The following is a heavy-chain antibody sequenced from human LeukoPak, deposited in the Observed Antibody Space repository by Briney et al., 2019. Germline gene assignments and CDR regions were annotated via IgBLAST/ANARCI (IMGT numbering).Heavy chain of an antibody. CDR1: GDSISSSSSY. Sequence: PSETLSLTCTVSGDSISSSSSYWGWIRQPPGEGLEWIGSIYYSGSTYYNTSLKSRVTISVDTSKNQFSLKLSSVTAADTAVYYCARRVGGGLLWFGELLGAYTTNFDYWGQGTLVTVSS. D-gene: IGHD3-10*01. CDR3: ARRVGGGLLWFGELLGAYTTNFDY. J-gene: IGHJ4*02. CDR2: IYYSGST. V-gene: IGHV4-39*01.